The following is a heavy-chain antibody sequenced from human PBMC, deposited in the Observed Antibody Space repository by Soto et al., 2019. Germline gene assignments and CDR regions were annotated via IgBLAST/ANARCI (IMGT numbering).Heavy chain of an antibody. J-gene: IGHJ4*02. D-gene: IGHD1-26*01. CDR2: INPSAGST. CDR3: ARSRAHSWSYSL. CDR1: GNTFNSYY. Sequence: GASVKVSCKASGNTFNSYYMHWVRQVPGQGLEWMGIINPSAGSTSYAQKFQGRITMTRDTSTSTVYMELSSLRSEDTAVYYGARSRAHSWSYSLWGKGTLVTVSS. V-gene: IGHV1-46*02.